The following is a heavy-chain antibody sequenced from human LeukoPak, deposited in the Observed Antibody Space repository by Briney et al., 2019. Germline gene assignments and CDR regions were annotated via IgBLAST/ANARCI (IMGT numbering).Heavy chain of an antibody. Sequence: SETLSLTCTVSGGSISSYYWSWIRQPPGKGLEWIGYIYYSGSTNYNPSLKSRVTISVDTSKNQFSLKLSSVTAADTAVYYCARRRGSSQGFDPCGQGTLVTVSS. CDR1: GGSISSYY. V-gene: IGHV4-59*01. J-gene: IGHJ5*02. D-gene: IGHD6-13*01. CDR3: ARRRGSSQGFDP. CDR2: IYYSGST.